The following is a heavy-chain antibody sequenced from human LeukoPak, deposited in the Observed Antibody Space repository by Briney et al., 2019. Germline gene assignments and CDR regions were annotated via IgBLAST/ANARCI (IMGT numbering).Heavy chain of an antibody. J-gene: IGHJ4*02. D-gene: IGHD3-10*01. CDR2: ISYDGSNK. CDR1: GFTFSSYA. Sequence: GGSLRLSCAASGFTFSSYAMHWVRQAPGKGLEWEAVISYDGSNKYYADSVKGRFTISRDNSKNTLYLQMNSLRAEDTAVYYCASSGWFGELLSSFDYWGQGTLVTVSS. CDR3: ASSGWFGELLSSFDY. V-gene: IGHV3-30*04.